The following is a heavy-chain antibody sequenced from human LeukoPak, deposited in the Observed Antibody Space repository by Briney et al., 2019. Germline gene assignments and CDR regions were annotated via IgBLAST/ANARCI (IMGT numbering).Heavy chain of an antibody. J-gene: IGHJ4*02. CDR1: GYTFTSYY. V-gene: IGHV1-46*01. D-gene: IGHD4-11*01. CDR2: INPSGGST. CDR3: AGDYSNYQPNFDY. Sequence: ASVKVSCKASGYTFTSYYMHWVRQAPEQGLEWMGIINPSGGSTSYAQKFQGRVTMTRDTSTSTVYMELSSPRSEDTAVYYCAGDYSNYQPNFDYWGQGTLVTVSS.